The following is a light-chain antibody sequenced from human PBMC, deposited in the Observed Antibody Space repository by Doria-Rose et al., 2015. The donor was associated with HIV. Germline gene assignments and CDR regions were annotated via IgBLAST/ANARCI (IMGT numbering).Light chain of an antibody. J-gene: IGKJ1*01. Sequence: DIQVTQSPSTLSASVGDRVTITCRASQSINSWLAWYQQKPVKAPKLLIYEASTSHRGVPSRFGGSGSGTEFTLTISSLLPDDFATYYCQQYHNYPRTFGQGSKVEIK. CDR3: QQYHNYPRT. CDR2: EAS. CDR1: QSINSW. V-gene: IGKV1-5*03.